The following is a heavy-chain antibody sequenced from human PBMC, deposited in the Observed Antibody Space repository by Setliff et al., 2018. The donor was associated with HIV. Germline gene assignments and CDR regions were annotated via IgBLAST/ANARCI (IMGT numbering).Heavy chain of an antibody. V-gene: IGHV4-34*01. J-gene: IGHJ6*02. D-gene: IGHD2-21*01. CDR3: VRGRDCGGADCLIRYYYYTGLDV. CDR1: GGSLTNYY. CDR2: VTDGGYT. Sequence: SLTCNVYGGSLTNYYWTWVRHAPGKGLEWIGEVTDGGYTNYNPSLKSRVTISIDTSKRLLSLKLTSVTVADTAVYYCVRGRDCGGADCLIRYYYYTGLDVWGQGTTVTVSS.